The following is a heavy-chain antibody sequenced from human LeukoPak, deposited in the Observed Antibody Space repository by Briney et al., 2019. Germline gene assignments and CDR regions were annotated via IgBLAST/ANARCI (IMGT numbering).Heavy chain of an antibody. V-gene: IGHV3-23*01. Sequence: GGPLRFSGAASGFTFSSYAMGWVGQAQGKGRKGVSAISGSGGSTYYADSVKGRFTISRDNSKNTLYLQMNSLRAEDTAVYYCAKGLGSSWYANYFDYWGQGTLVTVSS. CDR1: GFTFSSYA. D-gene: IGHD6-13*01. J-gene: IGHJ4*02. CDR2: ISGSGGST. CDR3: AKGLGSSWYANYFDY.